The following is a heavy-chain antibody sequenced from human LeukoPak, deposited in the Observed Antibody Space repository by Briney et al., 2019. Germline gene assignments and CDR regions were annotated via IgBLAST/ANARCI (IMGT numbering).Heavy chain of an antibody. Sequence: GGSLRLSCAPSGFTSCSYSMKWVPHAPGKGLEWVSSISSSSSYIYYADSVKGRFTISRDNAKNSLYLQMNSLRAEDTAVYYCARGQWALLFWGQGALVTVSS. D-gene: IGHD1-26*01. J-gene: IGHJ4*02. CDR3: ARGQWALLF. V-gene: IGHV3-21*01. CDR2: ISSSSSYI. CDR1: GFTSCSYS.